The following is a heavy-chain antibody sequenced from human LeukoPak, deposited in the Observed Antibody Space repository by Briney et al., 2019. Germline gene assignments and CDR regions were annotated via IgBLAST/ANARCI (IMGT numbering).Heavy chain of an antibody. D-gene: IGHD2-15*01. CDR3: ARDRFYRYCSGGSCHAQFDP. CDR1: GYTFTSYG. V-gene: IGHV1-18*01. J-gene: IGHJ5*02. Sequence: ASVKVSCKASGYTFTSYGISWVRQAPGQGLEWMGWISAYNGNTNYAQKLQGRVTMTTDTSTSTAYMELRSLRSDDTAVYYCARDRFYRYCSGGSCHAQFDPWGQGILVTVSS. CDR2: ISAYNGNT.